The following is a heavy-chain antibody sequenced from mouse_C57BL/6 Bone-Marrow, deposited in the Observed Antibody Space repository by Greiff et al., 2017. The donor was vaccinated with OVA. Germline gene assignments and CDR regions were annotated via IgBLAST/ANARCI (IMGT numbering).Heavy chain of an antibody. CDR1: GYTFTSYW. CDR3: ASPRYYYGSRWYFDV. D-gene: IGHD1-1*01. V-gene: IGHV1-64*01. Sequence: QVQLQQPGAELVKPGASVKLSCKASGYTFTSYWMHWVKQRPGQGLEWIGMIHPNSGSTNYNEKFKSKATLTVDKSSSTAYMQRSSLTSEDSAVYYCASPRYYYGSRWYFDVWGTGTTVTVSS. J-gene: IGHJ1*03. CDR2: IHPNSGST.